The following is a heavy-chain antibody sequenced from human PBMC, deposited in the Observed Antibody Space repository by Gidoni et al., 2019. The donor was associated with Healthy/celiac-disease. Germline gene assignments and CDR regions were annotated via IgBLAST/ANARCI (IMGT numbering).Heavy chain of an antibody. CDR2: IYHSGST. V-gene: IGHV4-38-2*02. J-gene: IGHJ5*02. D-gene: IGHD2-2*01. CDR1: GYSISSGYY. CDR3: ARSIGSSVDIVVVPAAPPGWFDP. Sequence: QVQLQESGPGLVKPSETLSLTCTVSGYSISSGYYWGWIRQPPGKGLEWIGSIYHSGSTYYNPSLKSRVTISVDTSKNQFSLKLSSVTAADTAVYYCARSIGSSVDIVVVPAAPPGWFDPWGQGTLVTVSS.